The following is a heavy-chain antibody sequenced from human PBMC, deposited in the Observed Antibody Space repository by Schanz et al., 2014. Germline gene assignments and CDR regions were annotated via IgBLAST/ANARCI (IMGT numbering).Heavy chain of an antibody. V-gene: IGHV3-7*01. CDR3: ARSEMDRGVIWGY. Sequence: LVESGGGVVQPGRSLRLSCAASRFTFSNYWMSWVRQAPGKGLEWVANIRQEGSEKYYVDSVKGRFTVSRDDAKNSLYLQMNSLRVEDTAVYYCARSEMDRGVIWGYWGQGTLVTVSS. J-gene: IGHJ4*02. CDR2: IRQEGSEK. D-gene: IGHD3-10*01. CDR1: RFTFSNYW.